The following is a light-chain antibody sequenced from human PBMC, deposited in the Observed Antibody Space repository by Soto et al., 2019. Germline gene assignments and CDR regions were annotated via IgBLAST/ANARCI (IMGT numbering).Light chain of an antibody. CDR3: QSYDSSLSGVV. Sequence: QSALTQPPSVSGAPGQRVIISCTGSRSNIGAGYDAHWYQQFPGTAPKLLIYGNNNRPSGVPDRFSGSKSGTSASLTITGLQAEVEADYYCQSYDSSLSGVVFGGGTKLTVL. CDR1: RSNIGAGYD. V-gene: IGLV1-40*01. J-gene: IGLJ2*01. CDR2: GNN.